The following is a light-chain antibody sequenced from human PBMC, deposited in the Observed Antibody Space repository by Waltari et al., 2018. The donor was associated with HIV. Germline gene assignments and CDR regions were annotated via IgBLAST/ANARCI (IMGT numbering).Light chain of an antibody. CDR2: EVT. CDR1: HSHVGSFNF. J-gene: IGLJ3*02. CDR3: SSYAGSNIWV. Sequence: QSALTQPASVSGSPGQSITISCPGTHSHVGSFNFVSWYQQHPGKAPRLMIYEVTKRPSGISNRFSGSKSGNTASLTISGLQAEDEAYYYCSSYAGSNIWVFGGGTKLTVL. V-gene: IGLV2-23*02.